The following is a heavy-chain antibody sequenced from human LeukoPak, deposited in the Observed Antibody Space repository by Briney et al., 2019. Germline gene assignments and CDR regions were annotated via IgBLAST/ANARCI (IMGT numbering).Heavy chain of an antibody. Sequence: GASVKVSCKASGFTFTSPAVQWVRQARGQRLEWIGWIVVGSGNTNYAQKFQERVTITRDMSTSTAYMELSSLRSEDTAVYYCAARGYSYGTTFDYWGQGTLVTVSS. CDR2: IVVGSGNT. CDR1: GFTFTSPA. J-gene: IGHJ4*02. D-gene: IGHD5-18*01. CDR3: AARGYSYGTTFDY. V-gene: IGHV1-58*01.